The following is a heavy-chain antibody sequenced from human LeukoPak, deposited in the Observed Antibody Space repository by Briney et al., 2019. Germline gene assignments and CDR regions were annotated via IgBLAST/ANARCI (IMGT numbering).Heavy chain of an antibody. Sequence: ASVTVSCKASDYTFTSYGITWVRQAPGQGLEWMGWISTHNGNTNYAQKLQGRVTVTTDTSTSTAYMELRSLRSDDTAVYYCARGGRTNAADFWGQGTLVTVSS. D-gene: IGHD3-16*01. CDR3: ARGGRTNAADF. V-gene: IGHV1-18*01. J-gene: IGHJ4*02. CDR1: DYTFTSYG. CDR2: ISTHNGNT.